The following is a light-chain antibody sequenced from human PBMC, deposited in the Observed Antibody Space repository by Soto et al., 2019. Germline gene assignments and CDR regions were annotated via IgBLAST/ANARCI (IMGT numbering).Light chain of an antibody. V-gene: IGKV3-11*01. CDR3: QQRSDWPLT. CDR1: QNVSNY. Sequence: EVVLTQSPATLSLSPGERVTLSCRASQNVSNYFAWYQQKPGQAPRLLIYDASTRAAGIPARFSGSGSGTVFTLTISSLEPDDFAVYYCQQRSDWPLTFGGGTKVEIK. J-gene: IGKJ4*01. CDR2: DAS.